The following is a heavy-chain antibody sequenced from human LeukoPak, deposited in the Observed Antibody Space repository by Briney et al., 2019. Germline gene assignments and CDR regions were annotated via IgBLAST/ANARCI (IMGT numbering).Heavy chain of an antibody. D-gene: IGHD4-17*01. V-gene: IGHV3-53*01. Sequence: GGSLRLSCAASGFTFSSNSMSWVRQAPGKGLEWVSVIYSGGSTYYADSVKGRFTISRDNSKNTLYLQMNSLRAEDTAVYYCARDPSGDYYFDYWGQGTLVTVSS. CDR2: IYSGGST. CDR1: GFTFSSNS. J-gene: IGHJ4*02. CDR3: ARDPSGDYYFDY.